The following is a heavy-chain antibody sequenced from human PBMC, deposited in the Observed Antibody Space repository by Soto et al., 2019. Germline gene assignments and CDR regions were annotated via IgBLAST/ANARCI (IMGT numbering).Heavy chain of an antibody. Sequence: QVQLQESGPGLVKPSGTLSLTCAVSGGSISSSNWWSWVRQPPGKVLEWIGEMYHSGSTNHNPSLKSRVTISVDKSKNQFSLKLSSVTAADTAVYYCARAHCSGGSCYSVQHWFDPWGQGTLVTVSS. CDR2: MYHSGST. CDR3: ARAHCSGGSCYSVQHWFDP. V-gene: IGHV4-4*02. CDR1: GGSISSSNW. D-gene: IGHD2-15*01. J-gene: IGHJ5*02.